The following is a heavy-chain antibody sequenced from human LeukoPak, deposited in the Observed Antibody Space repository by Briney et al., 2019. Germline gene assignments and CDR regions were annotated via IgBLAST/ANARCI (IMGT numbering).Heavy chain of an antibody. Sequence: PSETLSLTCTVSGGSISSYYWSWIRQPPGKGLEWIGSIYYSGSTNYNPSLKSRVTISVDTSKNQFSLMLSSVTAAGSAVHYCANDVSNRFDYWGQGTLVTVPS. D-gene: IGHD2-2*01. CDR3: ANDVSNRFDY. CDR1: GGSISSYY. CDR2: IYYSGST. V-gene: IGHV4-59*01. J-gene: IGHJ4*02.